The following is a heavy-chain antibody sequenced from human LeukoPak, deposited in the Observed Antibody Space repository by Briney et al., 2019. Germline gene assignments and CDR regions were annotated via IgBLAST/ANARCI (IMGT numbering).Heavy chain of an antibody. CDR2: IYYSGST. J-gene: IGHJ3*02. CDR3: ARVYGSGYDFRGAFDI. V-gene: IGHV4-39*07. D-gene: IGHD5-12*01. Sequence: SETLSLTCTVSGGSISSSSYYWGWIRQPPGKGLEWIGSIYYSGSTYYNPSLKSRVTISVDTSKNQFSLKLTSVTAADTAVYYCARVYGSGYDFRGAFDIWGQGTMVSVSS. CDR1: GGSISSSSYY.